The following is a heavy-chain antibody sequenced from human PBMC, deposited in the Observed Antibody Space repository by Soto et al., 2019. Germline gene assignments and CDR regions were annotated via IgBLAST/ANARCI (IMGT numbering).Heavy chain of an antibody. J-gene: IGHJ3*02. D-gene: IGHD6-19*01. CDR3: AREGNPAIAVAVFLDAFDI. V-gene: IGHV3-48*03. CDR1: GFTFSSYE. CDR2: ISSRGSPI. Sequence: EVQLVESGGGLVQPGGSLRLSCAASGFTFSSYEMNWVCQAPGKGLEWVSYISSRGSPIYYADSVKGRFTISRDNAKNPLYLQMNSLRAEDTAVYYCAREGNPAIAVAVFLDAFDIWGLGTMVTVSS.